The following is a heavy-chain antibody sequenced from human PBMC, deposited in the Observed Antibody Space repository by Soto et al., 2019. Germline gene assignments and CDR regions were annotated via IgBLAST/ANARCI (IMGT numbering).Heavy chain of an antibody. CDR2: INPSGGST. J-gene: IGHJ4*02. CDR1: GYTFTSYY. D-gene: IGHD5-12*01. Sequence: QVQLVQSGAEVKKPGASVKVSCKASGYTFTSYYMHWVRQAPGQGLEGRGIINPSGGSTSYAQKFQGSVTMTRDTSTSTVYMELSSLRSEDTAVYYCARDKIRGIYWLRLGGFDYWGQGTLVTVSS. V-gene: IGHV1-46*01. CDR3: ARDKIRGIYWLRLGGFDY.